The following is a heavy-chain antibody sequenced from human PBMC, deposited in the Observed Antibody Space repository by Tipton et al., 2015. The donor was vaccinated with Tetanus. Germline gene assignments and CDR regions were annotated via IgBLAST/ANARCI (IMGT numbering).Heavy chain of an antibody. CDR1: GFTFNSYP. CDR3: AKVRGTLRYSFGS. D-gene: IGHD1-26*01. J-gene: IGHJ5*01. CDR2: SYAGGNYA. V-gene: IGHV3-23*03. Sequence: SLRLSCTASGFTFNSYPMNWVRQAPGKGLEWVSVSYAGGNYAYYADSVKGRFTTSRDDSKSTLFLHMTSLRVEDTAVYYCAKVRGTLRYSFGSWGQGTLVTVSS.